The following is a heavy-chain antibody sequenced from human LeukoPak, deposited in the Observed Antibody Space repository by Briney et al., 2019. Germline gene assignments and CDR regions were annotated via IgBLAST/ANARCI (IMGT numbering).Heavy chain of an antibody. V-gene: IGHV3-23*01. D-gene: IGHD3-22*01. Sequence: GGSLRLSCAASGFTFSSYGMSWVRKAPGKGLEWVSAISGSGGSTYYADSVKGRFTISRDNSKNTLYLQMNSLRAEDTAVYYCAKDGSSERYYYYMDVWGKGTTVTISS. CDR1: GFTFSSYG. CDR3: AKDGSSERYYYYMDV. J-gene: IGHJ6*03. CDR2: ISGSGGST.